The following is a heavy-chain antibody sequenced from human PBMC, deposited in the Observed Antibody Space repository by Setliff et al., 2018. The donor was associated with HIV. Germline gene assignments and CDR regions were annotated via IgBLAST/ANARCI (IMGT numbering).Heavy chain of an antibody. J-gene: IGHJ5*02. CDR1: GFTLTKYT. D-gene: IGHD6-13*01. Sequence: GGSLRLSCEASGFTLTKYTMNWVRQAPGEGLEWVSHISTSGSSIYYADSVRGRFTISRDNAKNSLYLQMNSLRAEDTAVYYCAREGSTSWYEGGNWFDPWGQGTLVTVSS. CDR2: ISTSGSSI. CDR3: AREGSTSWYEGGNWFDP. V-gene: IGHV3-48*04.